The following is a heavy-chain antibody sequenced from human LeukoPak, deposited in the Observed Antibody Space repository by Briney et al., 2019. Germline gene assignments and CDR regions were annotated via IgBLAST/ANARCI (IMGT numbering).Heavy chain of an antibody. V-gene: IGHV3-23*01. CDR1: GFTFSSYA. CDR3: ARDKWDDSSGYYSS. J-gene: IGHJ5*02. D-gene: IGHD3-22*01. CDR2: ISGSGGST. Sequence: PGGSLRLSCAASGFTFSSYAMSWVRQAPGKGLEWVSAISGSGGSTYYADSVKGRFTISRDNAKNSLYLQMNSLRAEDTAVYYCARDKWDDSSGYYSSWGQGTLVTVSS.